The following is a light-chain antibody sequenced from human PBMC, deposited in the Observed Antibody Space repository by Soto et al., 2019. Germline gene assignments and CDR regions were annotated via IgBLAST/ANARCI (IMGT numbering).Light chain of an antibody. CDR1: QSVSSD. CDR2: GAS. CDR3: QQYTGPPTT. Sequence: EIVMTQSPATLSVSPGERPTLSCRASQSVSSDLAWYQHKPGQAPRLLISGASSRAAGISDKFSGSGSGTDFTLTISRLEPEDSAVYFCQQYTGPPTTFGQGTRLE. V-gene: IGKV3-20*01. J-gene: IGKJ5*01.